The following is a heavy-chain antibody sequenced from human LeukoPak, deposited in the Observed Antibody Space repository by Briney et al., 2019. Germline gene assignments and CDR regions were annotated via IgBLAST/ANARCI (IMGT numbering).Heavy chain of an antibody. D-gene: IGHD1-26*01. CDR3: ARDQKGAVLS. CDR1: GGSISSYY. V-gene: IGHV4-59*01. Sequence: PSETLSLTCTVSGGSISSYYWSWIRQPPGKGLEWIGYIYYSGSTNYNPSLKSRVTISVDTSKNQFSLKLSSVTAADTAVYYCARDQKGAVLSWGQGTLVTVSS. CDR2: IYYSGST. J-gene: IGHJ4*02.